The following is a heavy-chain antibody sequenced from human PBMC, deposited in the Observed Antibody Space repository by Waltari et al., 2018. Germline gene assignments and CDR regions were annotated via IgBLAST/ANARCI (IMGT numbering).Heavy chain of an antibody. CDR2: IYYSGST. CDR3: ARRYCSGGSCYDAFDI. CDR1: DGSISRSSYY. J-gene: IGHJ3*02. D-gene: IGHD2-15*01. Sequence: QLQLQESGPGRVKPSETLSLTCTVADGSISRSSYYWGWMRQPPGKGLEWIGSIYYSGSTYYNPSLKSRVTISVDTSKNQFSLKLSSVTAADTAVYYCARRYCSGGSCYDAFDIWGQGTMVTVSS. V-gene: IGHV4-39*07.